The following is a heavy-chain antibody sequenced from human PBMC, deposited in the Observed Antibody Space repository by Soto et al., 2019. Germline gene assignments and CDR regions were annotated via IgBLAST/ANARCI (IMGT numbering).Heavy chain of an antibody. CDR3: ARGASSYDY. J-gene: IGHJ4*02. Sequence: QVQLVQSGAEVKKPGASVKVSCKASGYTFTTSDINWVRQATGQGLEWMGWMNPKNDNTGYAQKFQGRVTMTKNTSISTDYLELSSLRSDDTAVYYCARGASSYDYWGQGTLVTVSS. CDR2: MNPKNDNT. V-gene: IGHV1-8*01. D-gene: IGHD3-16*02. CDR1: GYTFTTSD.